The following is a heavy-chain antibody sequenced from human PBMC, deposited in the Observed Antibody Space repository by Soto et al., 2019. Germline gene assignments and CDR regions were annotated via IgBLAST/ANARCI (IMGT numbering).Heavy chain of an antibody. CDR1: GFTFSTYS. J-gene: IGHJ6*02. CDR2: ISSSSSYI. Sequence: GGSLRLSCAASGFTFSTYSMNWVRQAPGKGLEWVSSISSSSSYIYYADSVKGRFTISRDNSKNTLYLQMNSLRAEDTAVYYCAKRGWLQSLSYYYYGMDVWGQGTTVTVSS. V-gene: IGHV3-21*01. D-gene: IGHD5-12*01. CDR3: AKRGWLQSLSYYYYGMDV.